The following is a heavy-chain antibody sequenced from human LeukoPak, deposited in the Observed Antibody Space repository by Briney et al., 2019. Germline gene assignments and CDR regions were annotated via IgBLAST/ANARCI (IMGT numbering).Heavy chain of an antibody. Sequence: GASVKVSCKASGYTFTGYYTHWVRQAPGQGLEWMGWINPNSGGTNYAQKFQGRVTMTRDTSISTAYMELSRLRSDDTAVYYCARDEDDGYNFDYWGQGTLVTVSS. CDR2: INPNSGGT. CDR3: ARDEDDGYNFDY. J-gene: IGHJ4*02. CDR1: GYTFTGYY. D-gene: IGHD5-24*01. V-gene: IGHV1-2*02.